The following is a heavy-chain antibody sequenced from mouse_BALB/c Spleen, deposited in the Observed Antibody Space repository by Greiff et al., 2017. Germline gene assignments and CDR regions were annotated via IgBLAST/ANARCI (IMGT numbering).Heavy chain of an antibody. J-gene: IGHJ4*01. Sequence: EVQVVESGGGLVKPGGSLKLSCAASGFTFSSYAMSWVRQSPEKRLEWVAEISSGGSYTYYPDTVTGRVTISRDNAKNTLYLEMSSLRSEDTAMYYCARITTGDAMDYWGQGTSVTVSS. D-gene: IGHD1-1*01. V-gene: IGHV5-9-4*01. CDR1: GFTFSSYA. CDR3: ARITTGDAMDY. CDR2: ISSGGSYT.